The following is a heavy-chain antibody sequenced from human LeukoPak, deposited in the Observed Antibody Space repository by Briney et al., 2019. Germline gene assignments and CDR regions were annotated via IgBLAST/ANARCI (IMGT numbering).Heavy chain of an antibody. V-gene: IGHV3-23*01. Sequence: GGSLRLSCTVSGFTLSSYEMTWFRQAPGKGLEWVSSIGYGGADSHYADSVKGRFTISRDNSKNTLYLQLSSLRADDTAVYYCTSNSGWYGISWGQGTLVTVSS. D-gene: IGHD6-19*01. CDR1: GFTLSSYE. J-gene: IGHJ4*02. CDR2: IGYGGADS. CDR3: TSNSGWYGIS.